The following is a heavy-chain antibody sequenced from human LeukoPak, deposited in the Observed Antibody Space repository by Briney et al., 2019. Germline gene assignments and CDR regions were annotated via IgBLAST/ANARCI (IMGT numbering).Heavy chain of an antibody. D-gene: IGHD1/OR15-1a*01. CDR3: ARHPRNTGLDY. CDR2: IYYSGRT. CDR1: GGSISSSSYY. V-gene: IGHV4-39*07. Sequence: PSETLSLTCTASGGSISSSSYYWGWIRQPPGKGLEWIGSIYYSGRTYYNPSLKSRVTISVDTSKNQFSLKLSSVTAADTAVYYCARHPRNTGLDYWGQGTLATVSS. J-gene: IGHJ4*02.